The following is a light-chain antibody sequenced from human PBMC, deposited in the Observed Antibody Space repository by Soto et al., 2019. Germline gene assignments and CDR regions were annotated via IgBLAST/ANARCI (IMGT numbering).Light chain of an antibody. CDR1: QSISIY. CDR2: AAS. Sequence: DIQMNQSPSSLSASVRDSVTITCRASQSISIYLNWYQQKPGKAPKLLIYAASSLQSGVPSRFSASGSGSDFTLTISSLQPEDFATYYCQQSYSTPLYTFGQGTKLEIK. J-gene: IGKJ2*01. V-gene: IGKV1-39*01. CDR3: QQSYSTPLYT.